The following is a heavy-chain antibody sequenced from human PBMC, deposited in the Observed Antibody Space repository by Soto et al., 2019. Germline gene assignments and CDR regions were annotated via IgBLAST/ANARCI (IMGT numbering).Heavy chain of an antibody. V-gene: IGHV4-31*03. CDR2: IYYSGST. J-gene: IGHJ6*02. CDR3: ARTGGNDYYYYYGMDV. Sequence: TLSLTCTVSGGSISSGGYYWSWIRQHPGKGLEWIGYIYYSGSTYYNPSLKSRVTISVDTSKNQFSLKLSSVTAADTAVYYCARTGGNDYYYYYGMDVWGQGTTVTVSS. CDR1: GGSISSGGYY. D-gene: IGHD2-15*01.